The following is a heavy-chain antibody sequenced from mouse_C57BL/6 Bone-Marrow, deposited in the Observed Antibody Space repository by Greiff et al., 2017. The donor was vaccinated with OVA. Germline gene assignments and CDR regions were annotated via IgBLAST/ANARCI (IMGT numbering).Heavy chain of an antibody. J-gene: IGHJ2*01. CDR3: AREEDYYGSSYRYFDY. Sequence: QVQLQQSGPELVKPGASVKISCKASGYTFTDYYINWVKQRPGQGLEWIGWIFPGSGSTYYNEKFKGKATLTVDKSSSTAYMLLSSLTSEDSAVYFCAREEDYYGSSYRYFDYWGQGTTLTVSS. CDR2: IFPGSGST. V-gene: IGHV1-75*01. D-gene: IGHD1-1*01. CDR1: GYTFTDYY.